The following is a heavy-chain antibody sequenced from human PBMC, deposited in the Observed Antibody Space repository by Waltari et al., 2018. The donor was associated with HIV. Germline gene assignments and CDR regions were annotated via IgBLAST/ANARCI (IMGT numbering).Heavy chain of an antibody. J-gene: IGHJ4*02. Sequence: EVQLVESGGGLVKPGGSLRLYCAASGFTFSSYSMNWVRQAPGKGLEWVSSISSSSSYIYYADSVKGRCTISRDNAKNSLYLQMNSLRAEDTAVYYCARFDYDSKVDYWGQGTLVTVSS. V-gene: IGHV3-21*01. D-gene: IGHD3-22*01. CDR3: ARFDYDSKVDY. CDR2: ISSSSSYI. CDR1: GFTFSSYS.